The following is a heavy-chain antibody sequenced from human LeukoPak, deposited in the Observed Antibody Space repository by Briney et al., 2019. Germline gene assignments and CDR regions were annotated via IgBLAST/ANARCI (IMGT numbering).Heavy chain of an antibody. Sequence: ASVKVSCKASGYTFTSYGISCVRQAPGQGLEWMGWISAYNGNTNYAQKLQGRVTMTTDTSTSTAYMELRSLRSDDTAVYYCARVPPLWFGELLTWFDPWGQGTLVTVSS. CDR1: GYTFTSYG. D-gene: IGHD3-10*01. J-gene: IGHJ5*02. CDR2: ISAYNGNT. V-gene: IGHV1-18*01. CDR3: ARVPPLWFGELLTWFDP.